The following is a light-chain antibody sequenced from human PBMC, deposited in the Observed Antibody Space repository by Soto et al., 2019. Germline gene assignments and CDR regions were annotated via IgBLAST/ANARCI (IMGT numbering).Light chain of an antibody. CDR3: QQYNNWLRWT. J-gene: IGKJ1*01. CDR1: QSVNSN. CDR2: DAS. Sequence: EIVMTQSPATLSVPPGERVTLSCRASQSVNSNLAWYQQKPGRGPRLLIYDASTRATGIPARFSGSGSGTAFTLTISSRQSEDVAVYYCQQYNNWLRWTFGQGTKVEVK. V-gene: IGKV3-15*01.